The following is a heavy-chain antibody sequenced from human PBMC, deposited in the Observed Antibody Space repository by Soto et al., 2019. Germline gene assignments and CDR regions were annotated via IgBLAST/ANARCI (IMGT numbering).Heavy chain of an antibody. Sequence: QVQLVQSGAEVKKPGASVKVSCMASGYTFTNYDINWVRQATGQGLEWMGWMNANSGNTGYAQKFRGRVTMTRDTSISTAYMELSSLTSDDTAVYFCARTKEGNQQTDWSYWGQGTLVTVSS. CDR2: MNANSGNT. D-gene: IGHD3-9*01. J-gene: IGHJ4*02. CDR1: GYTFTNYD. CDR3: ARTKEGNQQTDWSY. V-gene: IGHV1-8*01.